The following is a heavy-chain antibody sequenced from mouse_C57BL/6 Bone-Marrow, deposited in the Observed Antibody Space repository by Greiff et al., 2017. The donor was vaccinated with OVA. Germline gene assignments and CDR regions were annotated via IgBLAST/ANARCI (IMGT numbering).Heavy chain of an antibody. CDR1: GYTFTSYN. V-gene: IGHV1-12*01. CDR2: IYTGNGDT. J-gene: IGHJ1*03. D-gene: IGHD3-3*01. CDR3: ARGGDCYWYFDV. Sequence: QVQLQQSGAELVRPGASVKMSCKASGYTFTSYNMHWVQQTPRQGLEWIGAIYTGNGDTSYNQKFKGKATLTVDKSSSTAYMQLSSLTSEDSAVYFCARGGDCYWYFDVWGTGTTVTVSS.